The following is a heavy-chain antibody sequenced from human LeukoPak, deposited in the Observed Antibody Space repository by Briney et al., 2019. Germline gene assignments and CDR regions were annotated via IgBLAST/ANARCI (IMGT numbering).Heavy chain of an antibody. Sequence: GGSLRLSCVASEFTFSRYSVNWVRQAPGKGLEWVSSISTSSSYIFYADSVKGRFTISRDNAKKSLYLQMNSLRAEDTAVYFCVSDSNSWYDSWGPGTPVTVSS. CDR3: VSDSNSWYDS. CDR1: EFTFSRYS. D-gene: IGHD4-11*01. V-gene: IGHV3-21*01. CDR2: ISTSSSYI. J-gene: IGHJ5*01.